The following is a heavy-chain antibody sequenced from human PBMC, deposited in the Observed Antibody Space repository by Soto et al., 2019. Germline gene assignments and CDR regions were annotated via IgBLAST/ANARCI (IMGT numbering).Heavy chain of an antibody. Sequence: SETLSLTCTVSGGSISSGGYYWSWIRQHPGKGLEWIGYIYYSGSTYYNPSLKSRVTISVDTSKNQFSLKLSSVTAADTAVYYCAREEVHYYGSGSYPYNWFDPWGQGTLVTVSS. J-gene: IGHJ5*02. V-gene: IGHV4-31*03. CDR3: AREEVHYYGSGSYPYNWFDP. CDR1: GGSISSGGYY. CDR2: IYYSGST. D-gene: IGHD3-10*01.